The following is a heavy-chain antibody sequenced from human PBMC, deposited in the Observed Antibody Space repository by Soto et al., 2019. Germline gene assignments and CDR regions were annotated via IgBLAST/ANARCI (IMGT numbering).Heavy chain of an antibody. D-gene: IGHD3-3*01. V-gene: IGHV1-46*01. CDR2: INPSGGST. J-gene: IGHJ6*04. CDR3: ARSLVQLRLLAPPWV. CDR1: GYTFTSYY. Sequence: QVQLVQSGAEVKKPGASVKVSCKASGYTFTSYYMHWVRQAPGQGLEWMGIINPSGGSTSYAQKFQGSVTMTRDTSTSTVYMELSSLRSEDTAVYYCARSLVQLRLLAPPWVWGKGTTVTVSS.